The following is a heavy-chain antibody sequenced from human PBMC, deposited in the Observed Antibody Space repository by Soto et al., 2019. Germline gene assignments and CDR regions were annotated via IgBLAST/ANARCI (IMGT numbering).Heavy chain of an antibody. CDR3: ESLGDRGYCSGGICYSPQGYHYRIAG. D-gene: IGHD2-15*01. CDR2: ISAYNGNT. CDR1: GYTFTSSG. V-gene: IGHV1-18*01. Sequence: SVNVSCEASGYTFTSSGISWVRQAPGQGLEWMGWISAYNGNTNYAQKLQGRVTMTTDTSTSTAYMELRSLRSDDTAVYYCESLGDRGYCSGGICYSPQGYHYRIAGRGQRTTITVS. J-gene: IGHJ6*02.